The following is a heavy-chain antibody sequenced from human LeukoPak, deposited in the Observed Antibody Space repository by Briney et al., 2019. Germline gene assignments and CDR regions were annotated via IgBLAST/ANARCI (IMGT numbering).Heavy chain of an antibody. J-gene: IGHJ4*02. CDR2: IYYSGST. V-gene: IGHV4-59*12. Sequence: SETLSLTCTVSGGSISGFYWSWIRQPPGRGLEWIGYIYYSGSTYYSPSLKSRVTMSVDTSKNQFSLKLSSVTAADTAVYYCAREAYYYDSSGQNTLGYWGQGTLVTVSS. CDR3: AREAYYYDSSGQNTLGY. D-gene: IGHD3-22*01. CDR1: GGSISGFY.